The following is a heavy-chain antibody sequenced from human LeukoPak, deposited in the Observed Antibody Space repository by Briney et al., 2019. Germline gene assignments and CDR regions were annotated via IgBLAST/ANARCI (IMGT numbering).Heavy chain of an antibody. CDR1: GGSVSSGSYY. J-gene: IGHJ4*02. CDR2: IYYSGST. V-gene: IGHV4-61*01. D-gene: IGHD3-10*01. CDR3: AVGVGGSFDY. Sequence: PSETLSLTCTDSGGSVSSGSYYWSWIRQPPGKGLEWIGYIYYSGSTNYSPSLKSRVTISVDTSKNQFSLKLSSVTAADTAVYYCAVGVGGSFDYWGQGTLVTVSS.